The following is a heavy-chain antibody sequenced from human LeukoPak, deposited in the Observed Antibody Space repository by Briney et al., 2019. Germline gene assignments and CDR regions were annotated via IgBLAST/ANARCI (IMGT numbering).Heavy chain of an antibody. D-gene: IGHD5-12*01. V-gene: IGHV4-4*07. CDR3: ARDRVRSGYDLFDY. CDR1: GDSISSYY. Sequence: SETLSLTCTVSGDSISSYYWSWIRQPAGKGLEWIGRIYTSGIINYNPSLKSRLTMSIDTSKNQFSLKLSSVTAADTAVYYCARDRVRSGYDLFDYWDQGTLVNVSS. J-gene: IGHJ4*02. CDR2: IYTSGII.